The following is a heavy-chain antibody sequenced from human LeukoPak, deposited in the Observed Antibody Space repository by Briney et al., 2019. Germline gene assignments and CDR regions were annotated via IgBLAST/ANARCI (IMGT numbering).Heavy chain of an antibody. D-gene: IGHD3-10*01. CDR1: GGSISSYY. J-gene: IGHJ3*02. V-gene: IGHV4-39*07. CDR2: IFYSGST. CDR3: AKSNGYGLVDI. Sequence: ASETLSLTCTVSGGSISSYYWGWIRQPPGKGLEWIGNIFYSGSTYYSPSLRSRVTISLDTSRNQFSLKLNSVTAADTAVYYCAKSNGYGLVDIWGQGTMVTVSS.